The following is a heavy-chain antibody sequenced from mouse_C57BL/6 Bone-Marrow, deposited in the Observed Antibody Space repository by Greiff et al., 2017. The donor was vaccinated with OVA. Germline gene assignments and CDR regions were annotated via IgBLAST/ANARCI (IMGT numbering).Heavy chain of an antibody. J-gene: IGHJ2*01. CDR2: ISSGGSYT. Sequence: EVKLVESGGDLVKPGGSLKLSCAASGFTFSSYGMSWVRQTPDKRLEWVATISSGGSYTYYPDSVKGRFTISRDNAKNTLYLQMSSLKSEDTAMYYCARHPPPLLRYTLRNYFDYWGQGTTLTVSS. CDR3: ARHPPPLLRYTLRNYFDY. V-gene: IGHV5-6*01. CDR1: GFTFSSYG. D-gene: IGHD1-1*01.